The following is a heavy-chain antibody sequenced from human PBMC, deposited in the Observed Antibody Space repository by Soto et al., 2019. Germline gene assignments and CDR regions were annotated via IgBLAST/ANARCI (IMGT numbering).Heavy chain of an antibody. V-gene: IGHV4-34*01. CDR1: GGSFSGYY. CDR3: ARLGTMIVSSY. CDR2: INHSGST. Sequence: PSETLSLTCAVYGGSFSGYYWSWIRQPPGKGLEWIGEINHSGSTNYNPSLKSRVTISVDTSKNQFSLKLSSVTAADTAVYYCARLGTMIVSSYGGQGTLVTVAS. J-gene: IGHJ4*02. D-gene: IGHD3-22*01.